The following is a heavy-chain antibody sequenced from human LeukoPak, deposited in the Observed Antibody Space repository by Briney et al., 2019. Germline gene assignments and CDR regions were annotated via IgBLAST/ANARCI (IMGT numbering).Heavy chain of an antibody. J-gene: IGHJ4*02. D-gene: IGHD1-26*01. V-gene: IGHV5-51*01. CDR1: GYSFSSYW. CDR3: ARRPTLVGPNNY. Sequence: GESLKISCKGSGYSFSSYWIGWVRKMPGKGLEWMGIIYPGGSDTRYSPSFQGQVTISVDKSISTAYLQWSSLKASDTAMYYCARRPTLVGPNNYWGQGTLVTVSS. CDR2: IYPGGSDT.